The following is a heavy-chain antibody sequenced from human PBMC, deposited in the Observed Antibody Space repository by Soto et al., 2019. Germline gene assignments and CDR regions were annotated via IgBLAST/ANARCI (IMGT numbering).Heavy chain of an antibody. CDR2: IYYSGST. V-gene: IGHV4-59*08. Sequence: SQTLSLTCTVSGGSISSYYWSWIRQPPGKGLEWIGYIYYSGSTNYNPSLKSRVTISVDTSKNQFSLKLSSVTAADTAVYYCARHLPKNLMVYAPIIFDYWGQGTLVTVSS. J-gene: IGHJ4*02. CDR3: ARHLPKNLMVYAPIIFDY. CDR1: GGSISSYY. D-gene: IGHD2-8*01.